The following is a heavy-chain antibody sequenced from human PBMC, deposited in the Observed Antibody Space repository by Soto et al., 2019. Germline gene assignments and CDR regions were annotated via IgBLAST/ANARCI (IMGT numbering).Heavy chain of an antibody. J-gene: IGHJ6*02. CDR2: IYYSGST. CDR3: AREAGWELPVDYYGMDV. V-gene: IGHV4-30-4*01. Sequence: PSETLSLTCTVSGGSISSGDYYWSWIRQPPGKGLEWIGYIYYSGSTYYNPSLKSRVTISVDTSKNQFSLELSSVTAADTAVYYCAREAGWELPVDYYGMDVWGQGTTVTVSS. CDR1: GGSISSGDYY. D-gene: IGHD1-26*01.